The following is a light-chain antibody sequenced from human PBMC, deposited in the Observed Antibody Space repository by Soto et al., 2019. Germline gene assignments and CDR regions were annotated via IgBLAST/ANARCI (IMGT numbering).Light chain of an antibody. J-gene: IGKJ1*01. V-gene: IGKV3-15*01. CDR1: QSVSSN. CDR3: QQYGSLPGT. CDR2: GAS. Sequence: DIVMSQSPSTLSVSPGERATLSCRASQSVSSNLAWYQQKPGQAPRLLIYGASTRATGIPARFSGSGSGTEFTLTISRLEPEDFAVYYCQQYGSLPGTFGQGTKVDIK.